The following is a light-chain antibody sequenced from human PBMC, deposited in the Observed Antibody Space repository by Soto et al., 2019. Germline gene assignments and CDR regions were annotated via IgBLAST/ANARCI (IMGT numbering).Light chain of an antibody. CDR1: QSVGSD. J-gene: IGKJ1*01. Sequence: EIVMTQSPATLSVSPGERATLSCRASQSVGSDLAWHQQKPGQAPRLLIYGASTRATGIPARFSGSGSGTEFTLTISSLQSEDFAVYYCQQYNDWPQTFGQGTKVDIK. V-gene: IGKV3-15*01. CDR2: GAS. CDR3: QQYNDWPQT.